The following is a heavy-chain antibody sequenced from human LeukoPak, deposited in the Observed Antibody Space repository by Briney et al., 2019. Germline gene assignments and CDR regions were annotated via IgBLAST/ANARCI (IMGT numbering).Heavy chain of an antibody. V-gene: IGHV1-2*02. CDR3: ARDIPSDLAVAVDYYGMDV. CDR2: INPNSGGT. Sequence: ASVKVSCKASGYTFTGYYMHWVRQAPGQGLEWMGWINPNSGGTNYAQKFQGRVTMTRDTSNSTAYMELSRLRSDDTAVYYCARDIPSDLAVAVDYYGMDVWGQGTTVTVSS. J-gene: IGHJ6*02. D-gene: IGHD6-19*01. CDR1: GYTFTGYY.